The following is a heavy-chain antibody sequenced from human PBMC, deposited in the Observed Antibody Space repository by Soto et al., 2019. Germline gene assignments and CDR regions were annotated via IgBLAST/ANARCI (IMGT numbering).Heavy chain of an antibody. CDR3: AGGGTPIDY. J-gene: IGHJ4*02. D-gene: IGHD3-16*01. CDR2: ISAYNGNT. V-gene: IGHV1-18*01. Sequence: QVQLVQSGAEVKKPGASVKVSCKASGYTFTNFGISWVRQAPGQGLEWMGWISAYNGNTNYAQKIQGRVTMTTDTAASTAYMEVRGLRCDDAAVYYCAGGGTPIDYWGQGTLVIVSS. CDR1: GYTFTNFG.